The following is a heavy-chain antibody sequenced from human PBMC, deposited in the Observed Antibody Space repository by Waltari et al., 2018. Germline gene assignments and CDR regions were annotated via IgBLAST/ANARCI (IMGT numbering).Heavy chain of an antibody. J-gene: IGHJ6*02. CDR3: ARALLGYCSSTSCSYYYYGMDV. Sequence: QVQLVQSGAEVKKPGSSVKVSCKASGGTFSSYAISWVRQAPGPGLEWMGGIIPICGTANYAQKVQGRGTSTADESTSTAYMELSSLRSEDTAVYYCARALLGYCSSTSCSYYYYGMDVWGQGTTVTVSS. CDR2: IIPICGTA. CDR1: GGTFSSYA. D-gene: IGHD2-2*01. V-gene: IGHV1-69*01.